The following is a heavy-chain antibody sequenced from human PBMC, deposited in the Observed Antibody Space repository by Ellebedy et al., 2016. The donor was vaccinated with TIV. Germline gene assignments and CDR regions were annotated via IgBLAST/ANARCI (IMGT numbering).Heavy chain of an antibody. V-gene: IGHV1-69*13. D-gene: IGHD6-6*01. CDR2: IIPLSGTT. CDR1: GGTFTDYA. CDR3: AIGTSSSVAFDI. Sequence: AASVKVSCKASGGTFTDYAFSWVRQAPGQGPEWMGGIIPLSGTTHYAQKFQGTVTITADVSTTTAYMELRSLRSEDTAVYYCAIGTSSSVAFDIWGQGTMVTVSS. J-gene: IGHJ3*02.